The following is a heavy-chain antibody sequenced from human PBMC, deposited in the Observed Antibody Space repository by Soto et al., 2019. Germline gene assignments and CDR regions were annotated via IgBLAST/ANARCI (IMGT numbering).Heavy chain of an antibody. J-gene: IGHJ4*02. V-gene: IGHV1-18*04. D-gene: IGHD6-13*01. Sequence: QVQLVQPGAEVKKPGASVKVSCKASGYTFASYGLSWVRQAPGQGLEWMGWISTYSGKPNYAQKFQGRVTMTTDTPTSTAYMELRSLRSDDTAVYYCARRGQQLALDFWGQGTLVIVSS. CDR2: ISTYSGKP. CDR3: ARRGQQLALDF. CDR1: GYTFASYG.